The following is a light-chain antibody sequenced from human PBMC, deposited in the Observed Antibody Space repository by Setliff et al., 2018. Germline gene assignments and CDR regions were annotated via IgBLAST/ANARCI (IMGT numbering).Light chain of an antibody. CDR2: DVT. CDR3: SSYTNSNTYV. V-gene: IGLV2-14*03. J-gene: IGLJ1*01. CDR1: SRDVGSYDF. Sequence: QSALTRPASVSGSPGQSITISCIGSSRDVGSYDFVSWYQQHPGKAPKLIIYDVTGRPSGVSDRFSGSKSGNTASLTISGLQAEDEADYYCSSYTNSNTYVFGTGTKVTV.